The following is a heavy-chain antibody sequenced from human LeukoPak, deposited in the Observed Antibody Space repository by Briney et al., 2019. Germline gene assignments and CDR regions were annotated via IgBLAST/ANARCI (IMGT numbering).Heavy chain of an antibody. D-gene: IGHD2-15*01. J-gene: IGHJ4*02. CDR1: GCTFTSYA. Sequence: GGSLRLSCAASGCTFTSYAMSWVRQAPGKGLEWVSAISGSDGATYYADSVKGRFTISRDNSKNTLCLQMNSLRAEDTAVYYCAGIVVVLAARRFEYWGQGTLVTVSS. V-gene: IGHV3-23*01. CDR3: AGIVVVLAARRFEY. CDR2: ISGSDGAT.